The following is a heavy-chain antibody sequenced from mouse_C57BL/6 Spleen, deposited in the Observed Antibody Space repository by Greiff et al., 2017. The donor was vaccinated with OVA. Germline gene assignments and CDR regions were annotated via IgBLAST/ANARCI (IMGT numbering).Heavy chain of an antibody. CDR2: IDPSDSYT. CDR1: GYTFTSYW. Sequence: VQLQQPGAELVKPGASVKLSCKASGYTFTSYWMQWVKQRPGQGLEWIGEIDPSDSYTNYNQKFKGKATLTVDTSSSTAYMQLSSLTSEDSAVYYCAPYDYGGAYWGQGTTLTVSS. J-gene: IGHJ2*01. V-gene: IGHV1-50*01. CDR3: APYDYGGAY. D-gene: IGHD2-4*01.